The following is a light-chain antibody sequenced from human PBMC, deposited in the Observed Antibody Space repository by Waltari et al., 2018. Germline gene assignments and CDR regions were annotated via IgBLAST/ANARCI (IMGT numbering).Light chain of an antibody. CDR2: VNSDGSH. J-gene: IGLJ3*02. Sequence: QLVLTPSPSASASLGASVKLPCTLSRGHRSNAIAWLQQQPEKGPRYLMKVNSDGSHSKGDKIPDRFSGSSSGTEHYLTISSLQSEDEADYYCQTGGHGTWVFGGGTKLTVL. CDR3: QTGGHGTWV. CDR1: RGHRSNA. V-gene: IGLV4-69*01.